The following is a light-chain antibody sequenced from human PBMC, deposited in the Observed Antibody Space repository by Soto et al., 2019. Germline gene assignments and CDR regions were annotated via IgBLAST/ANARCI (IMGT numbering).Light chain of an antibody. CDR2: DAS. V-gene: IGKV1-5*01. CDR1: QSISSW. J-gene: IGKJ2*01. CDR3: QQYKSYLYT. Sequence: DIQMTQSPSTLSASVGDRVTITCRASQSISSWLAWYQQKPGKAPKLLIYDASSLESGVPSRFSGSGSGTEFTLNISSLQPDDFATYYCQQYKSYLYTFGQGTKLEIK.